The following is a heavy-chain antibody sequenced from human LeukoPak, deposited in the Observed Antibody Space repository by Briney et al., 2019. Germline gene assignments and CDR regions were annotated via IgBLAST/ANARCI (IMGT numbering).Heavy chain of an antibody. CDR1: GYTFTGYY. J-gene: IGHJ2*01. Sequence: ASVKVSCKASGYTFTGYYMHWVRQAPGQGLEWMGWINPNSGGTNYAQKFQGRVTMTRDMSISTAYMELSRLRSDDTAVYYCARDPLGGLWFGDRNAEWYFDLWGRGTLVTVSS. V-gene: IGHV1-2*02. D-gene: IGHD3-10*01. CDR3: ARDPLGGLWFGDRNAEWYFDL. CDR2: INPNSGGT.